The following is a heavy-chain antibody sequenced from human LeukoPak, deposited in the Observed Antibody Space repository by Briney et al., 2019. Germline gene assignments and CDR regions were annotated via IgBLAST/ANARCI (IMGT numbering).Heavy chain of an antibody. Sequence: GGSLRLSCAASGFTFSSYGMHWVRQAPGKGLEWVAFIRSDGTIKYYADSVKGRFTISRDNSKNTLYLQMNSLRAEDTAVYYCAKDEIFGSSWTFDYWGQGTLVSVSS. CDR1: GFTFSSYG. V-gene: IGHV3-30*02. CDR3: AKDEIFGSSWTFDY. D-gene: IGHD3-3*01. CDR2: IRSDGTIK. J-gene: IGHJ4*02.